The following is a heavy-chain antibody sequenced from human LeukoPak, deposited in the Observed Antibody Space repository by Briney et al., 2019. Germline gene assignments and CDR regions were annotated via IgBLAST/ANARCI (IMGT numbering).Heavy chain of an antibody. J-gene: IGHJ4*02. D-gene: IGHD3-9*01. Sequence: GESLKISCQVSGYTFTDKWIGWVRQMPGKGLEWMGIIYPDDSDARYSPSSEGQVTISADKSLRTAQLQWNSLKVSDTAVYYCARANFDRGWYFDYWGQGTLVIVSS. V-gene: IGHV5-51*01. CDR3: ARANFDRGWYFDY. CDR2: IYPDDSDA. CDR1: GYTFTDKW.